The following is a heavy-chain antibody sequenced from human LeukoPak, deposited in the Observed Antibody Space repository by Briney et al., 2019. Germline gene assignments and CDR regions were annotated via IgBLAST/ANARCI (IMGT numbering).Heavy chain of an antibody. CDR3: ARGDGYNDAVDY. CDR2: IYYNGHT. J-gene: IGHJ4*02. CDR1: GGSTNNYY. V-gene: IGHV4-59*01. D-gene: IGHD5-24*01. Sequence: KPSETLSLTCTVSGGSTNNYYGSWIRQPPGKGLEWIGYIYYNGHTNYNPSLKSRVTLSVDTSKNQFSLKLTSVTAADTAVYFCARGDGYNDAVDYWGQGTLVTVSS.